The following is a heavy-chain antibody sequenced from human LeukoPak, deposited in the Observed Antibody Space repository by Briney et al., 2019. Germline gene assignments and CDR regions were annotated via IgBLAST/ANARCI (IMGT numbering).Heavy chain of an antibody. CDR1: GGSISSGSYS. D-gene: IGHD7-27*01. Sequence: PSETLSLTCAVSGGSISSGSYSWSWIRQPPGKGLEWIGYIHPRGSTYYNPSLKSRVILSLDKSANQFSLNLSSVTAADTAVYYCARFSPRAMGNYLDFWGQGTLVTVSS. V-gene: IGHV4-30-2*01. CDR3: ARFSPRAMGNYLDF. J-gene: IGHJ4*02. CDR2: IHPRGST.